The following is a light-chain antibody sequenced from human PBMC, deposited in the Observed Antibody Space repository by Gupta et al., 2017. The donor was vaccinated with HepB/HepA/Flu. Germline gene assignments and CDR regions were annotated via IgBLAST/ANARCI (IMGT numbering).Light chain of an antibody. J-gene: IGLJ2*01. V-gene: IGLV2-23*02. CDR2: EVS. CDR3: CSYAGSSTVV. CDR1: SSDVGSYNL. Sequence: SALNQPASVSASPAPSITISCTGTSSDVGSYNLVSWYQQHPGKAPKLMMYEVSKRPSAVSKRFSGSKAGTRDSPTLSVPQAEDEADDDYCSYAGSSTVVFGGGTKLTVL.